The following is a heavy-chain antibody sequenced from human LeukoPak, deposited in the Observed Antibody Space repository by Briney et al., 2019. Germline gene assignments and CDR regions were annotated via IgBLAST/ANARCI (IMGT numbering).Heavy chain of an antibody. J-gene: IGHJ4*02. CDR2: IIPIFDTA. CDR3: ARGEFTGDLLYYFDY. D-gene: IGHD4-17*01. CDR1: GGTFSSYA. V-gene: IGHV1-69*13. Sequence: ASVKVSCKASGGTFSSYAISWVRQAPGQGLEWMGGIIPIFDTANYAQKFQGRVTITADESTSTAYMELSSLRSEDTAVYYCARGEFTGDLLYYFDYWGQGTLVTVSS.